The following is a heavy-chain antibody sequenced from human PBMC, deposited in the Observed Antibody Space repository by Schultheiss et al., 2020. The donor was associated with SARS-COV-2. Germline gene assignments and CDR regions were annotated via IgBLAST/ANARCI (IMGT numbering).Heavy chain of an antibody. CDR3: ARGGAYCSGGSCYSYYFDY. Sequence: GGSLRLSCAASGFTFSSYEMNWVRQAPGKGLEWVSYISSSGSTIYYADSVKGRFTISRDNAKNSLYLQMNSLRAEDTAVYYCARGGAYCSGGSCYSYYFDYWGQGTLVTVSS. J-gene: IGHJ4*02. V-gene: IGHV3-48*03. CDR1: GFTFSSYE. D-gene: IGHD2-15*01. CDR2: ISSSGSTI.